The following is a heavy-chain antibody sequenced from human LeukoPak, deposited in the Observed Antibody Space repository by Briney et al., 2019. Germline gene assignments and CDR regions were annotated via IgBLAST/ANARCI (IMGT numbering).Heavy chain of an antibody. CDR1: GGSISSYY. V-gene: IGHV4-59*01. Sequence: SETLSLTCTVSGGSISSYYWSWIRQPPGKGLEWIGYIYYSGSTNYNPSLKSRVTISVDTSKNQFSLKLSSVTAADTAVYYCASSFLAGWGTGWFDPWGQGTLVTVSS. D-gene: IGHD1-1*01. J-gene: IGHJ5*02. CDR2: IYYSGST. CDR3: ASSFLAGWGTGWFDP.